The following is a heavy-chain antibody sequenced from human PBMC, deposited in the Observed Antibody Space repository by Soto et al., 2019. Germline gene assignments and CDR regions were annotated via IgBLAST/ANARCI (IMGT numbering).Heavy chain of an antibody. J-gene: IGHJ6*04. CDR3: ARYRSRPSRSYYYYGTEV. D-gene: IGHD1-26*01. CDR1: GYTFTSYG. V-gene: IGHV1-18*01. Sequence: ASVNVSCKASGYTFTSYGISWVRQAPGQGLEWMGWISAYNGNTNYAQKLQGRVTMTTDTSTSTAYMELRSLRSDDTAVYYCARYRSRPSRSYYYYGTEVWGNENTVIVSA. CDR2: ISAYNGNT.